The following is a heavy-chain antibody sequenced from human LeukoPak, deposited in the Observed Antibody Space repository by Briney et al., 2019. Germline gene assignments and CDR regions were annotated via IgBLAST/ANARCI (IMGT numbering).Heavy chain of an antibody. V-gene: IGHV3-21*01. J-gene: IGHJ4*02. Sequence: GGSLRLSCAASGFTFSSYSMNWVRQAPGKGLEWVSSISSSSSYIYYADSVKGRFTISRDNAKNSLYLQMNSLRAEDTAVYYCARVGSLRIQLWSPSDYWGQGTPVTVSS. D-gene: IGHD5-18*01. CDR1: GFTFSSYS. CDR3: ARVGSLRIQLWSPSDY. CDR2: ISSSSSYI.